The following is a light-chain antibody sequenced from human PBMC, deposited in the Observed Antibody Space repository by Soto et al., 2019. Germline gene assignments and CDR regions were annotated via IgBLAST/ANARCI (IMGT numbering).Light chain of an antibody. CDR3: QQYNNWPSLT. J-gene: IGKJ4*01. V-gene: IGKV3-15*01. CDR2: GAS. Sequence: EVVMTQSPATLSVSPGGRASLSCRASQSVNSNLAWYQQKPGQAPRLLIYGASTRATGIPARFSGSGSGTEFTLTISSLQSEDFAVYHCQQYNNWPSLTFGGGTKVDIK. CDR1: QSVNSN.